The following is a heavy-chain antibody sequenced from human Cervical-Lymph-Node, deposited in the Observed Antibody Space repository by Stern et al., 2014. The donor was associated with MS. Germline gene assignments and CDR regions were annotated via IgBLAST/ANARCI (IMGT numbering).Heavy chain of an antibody. J-gene: IGHJ4*02. D-gene: IGHD3-10*01. CDR3: ARDPSRFGDNGYLDF. Sequence: VQLEESGGGLVQPGKSLRLSCAASGFTFSSFAMHWVRQAPGQGLQWLAVISHDGTNKYYAASVKGRFTISRDKFNNAVYLQISSLRLDDTAVYFCARDPSRFGDNGYLDFWGQGTLVTVSS. V-gene: IGHV3-30-3*01. CDR1: GFTFSSFA. CDR2: ISHDGTNK.